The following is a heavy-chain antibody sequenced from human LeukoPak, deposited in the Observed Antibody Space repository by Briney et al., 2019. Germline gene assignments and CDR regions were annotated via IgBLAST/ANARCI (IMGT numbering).Heavy chain of an antibody. Sequence: GGSLRLSCAASGFTFSSYWMHWVRQAPGKGLVWVSRINNDGSSTSYADSVKGRFTISRDNAKNTLYLRMNSLRAEDTAVYYCARTGIAARPTVWFDPWGQGTLVTVSS. CDR1: GFTFSSYW. CDR2: INNDGSST. J-gene: IGHJ5*02. CDR3: ARTGIAARPTVWFDP. D-gene: IGHD6-6*01. V-gene: IGHV3-74*01.